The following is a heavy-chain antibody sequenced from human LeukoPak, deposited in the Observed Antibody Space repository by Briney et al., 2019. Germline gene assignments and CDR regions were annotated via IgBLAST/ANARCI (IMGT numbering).Heavy chain of an antibody. Sequence: KPSETLSLTCTVSGGSISSYYWSWIRQPAGKGLEWIGRIYTSGSTNYNPSLKSRVTMSVDTSKNQFSLKLSSVTAADTAVYYCARGGSDSSGWYPYYYYGMDVWGQGTTVTVSS. CDR2: IYTSGST. V-gene: IGHV4-4*07. D-gene: IGHD6-19*01. J-gene: IGHJ6*02. CDR1: GGSISSYY. CDR3: ARGGSDSSGWYPYYYYGMDV.